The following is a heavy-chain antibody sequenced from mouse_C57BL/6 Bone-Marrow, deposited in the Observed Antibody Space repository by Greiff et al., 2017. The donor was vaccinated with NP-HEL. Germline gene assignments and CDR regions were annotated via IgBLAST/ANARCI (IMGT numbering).Heavy chain of an antibody. J-gene: IGHJ3*01. CDR3: ARRGLRRGAWFAY. D-gene: IGHD2-4*01. CDR2: ISSGGSYT. V-gene: IGHV5-6*02. CDR1: GFTFSSYG. Sequence: EVKLQESGGDLVKPGGSLKLSCAASGFTFSSYGMSWVRQTPDKRLEWVATISSGGSYTYYPDSVKGRFTISRDNAKNTLYLQMSSLKSEDTAMYYCARRGLRRGAWFAYWGQGTLVTVSA.